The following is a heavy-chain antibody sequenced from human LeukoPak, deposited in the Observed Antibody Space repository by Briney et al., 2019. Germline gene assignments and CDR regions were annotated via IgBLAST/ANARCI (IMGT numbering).Heavy chain of an antibody. D-gene: IGHD2-2*01. J-gene: IGHJ4*02. CDR2: IYSGGST. V-gene: IGHV3-66*01. CDR1: GFTVSSNY. Sequence: GGSLRLSCAASGFTVSSNYMSWVRQAPGKGLEWVSVIYSGGSTYYADSVKGRFTISRDNSKNTLYLQMNSLGAEDTAVYYCAKDRTSGYCSSTSCYPDFDYWGQGTLVTVSS. CDR3: AKDRTSGYCSSTSCYPDFDY.